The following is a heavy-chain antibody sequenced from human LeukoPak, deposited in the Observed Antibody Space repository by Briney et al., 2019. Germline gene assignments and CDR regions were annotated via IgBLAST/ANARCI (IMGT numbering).Heavy chain of an antibody. V-gene: IGHV4-34*01. CDR1: GGSFSGYY. Sequence: SETLSLTCAVYGGSFSGYYWSWIRQPPGKGLEWIGEINHSGSTNYNPSPKSRVTISVDTSKNQFSLKLSSVTAADTAVYYCARGIITMVRGVIIYYYGMDVWGQGTTVTVSS. CDR3: ARGIITMVRGVIIYYYGMDV. J-gene: IGHJ6*02. CDR2: INHSGST. D-gene: IGHD3-10*01.